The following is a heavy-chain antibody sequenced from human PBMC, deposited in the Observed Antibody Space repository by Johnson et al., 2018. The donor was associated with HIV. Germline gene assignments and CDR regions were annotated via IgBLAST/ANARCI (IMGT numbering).Heavy chain of an antibody. V-gene: IGHV3-30*03. J-gene: IGHJ3*02. CDR3: ARSVGYYDSSAYYYVDAFDI. Sequence: QMLLVESGGGVVQPGRSLRLSCAASGFTFSSYGMHWVRQAPGKGLEWVAVISYDGSNKYYADSVKGRFTISRDNSKNTLYLQMNSLRAEDTAVYYCARSVGYYDSSAYYYVDAFDIWGQGTMVTVSS. CDR2: ISYDGSNK. CDR1: GFTFSSYG. D-gene: IGHD3-22*01.